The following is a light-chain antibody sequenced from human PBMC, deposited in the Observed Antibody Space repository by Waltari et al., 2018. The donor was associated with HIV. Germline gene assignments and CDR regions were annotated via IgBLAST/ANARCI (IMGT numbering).Light chain of an antibody. CDR3: QSYDSSLSGYWV. Sequence: QSVLTQPPSVSGAPGQRVTISCTGSSSNIGAGYDVHWYQQLPGTAPKLLIYVNSNRASGVPDRFSGSKSGTSASLAITGLQAEDEADYYCQSYDSSLSGYWVFGGGTKLTVL. CDR2: VNS. V-gene: IGLV1-40*01. J-gene: IGLJ3*02. CDR1: SSNIGAGYD.